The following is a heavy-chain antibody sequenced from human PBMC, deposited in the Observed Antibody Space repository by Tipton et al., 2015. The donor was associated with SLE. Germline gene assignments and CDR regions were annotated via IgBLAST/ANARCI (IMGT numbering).Heavy chain of an antibody. Sequence: SLRLSCAASGFTFSDYFMTWIRQGPGKGLEWIGYIGGTGHDHDILYAESLKGRFTISRDNDKNSLFLQMNSLRAEDTAVYFCARYVYGDYRVIEYWGQGTRVTVSS. J-gene: IGHJ4*02. V-gene: IGHV3-11*01. D-gene: IGHD4-17*01. CDR2: IGGTGHDHDI. CDR1: GFTFSDYF. CDR3: ARYVYGDYRVIEY.